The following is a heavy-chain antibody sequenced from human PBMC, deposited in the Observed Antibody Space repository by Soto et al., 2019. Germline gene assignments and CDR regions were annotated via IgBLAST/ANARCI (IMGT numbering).Heavy chain of an antibody. D-gene: IGHD4-4*01. J-gene: IGHJ2*01. CDR2: ISYDGSNK. Sequence: QVQLVESGGGVVQPGRSLRLSCAASGFTFSSYAMHWVRQVPGKGLEWVAVISYDGSNKYYAASVKGRLTISRDNSKNTLYLQRSSLRDEDTAVYYCARPLWRDDYNWGYFDLWGRGTLVTVSS. CDR3: ARPLWRDDYNWGYFDL. V-gene: IGHV3-30-3*01. CDR1: GFTFSSYA.